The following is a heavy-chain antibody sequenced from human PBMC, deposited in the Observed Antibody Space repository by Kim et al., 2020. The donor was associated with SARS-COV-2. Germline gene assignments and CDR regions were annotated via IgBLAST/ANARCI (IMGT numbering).Heavy chain of an antibody. CDR2: ITGSGTT. Sequence: GGSLRLSCAASGFTFTSYAMSWVRRAPGKGLEWVSAITGSGTTYHAGSVKGQFTISRDTSKNTLYLQMNGLRAEDTAVYYCAKGDHETHGFFRSWGQGTL. V-gene: IGHV3-23*01. D-gene: IGHD2-21*02. CDR3: AKGDHETHGFFRS. J-gene: IGHJ5*02. CDR1: GFTFTSYA.